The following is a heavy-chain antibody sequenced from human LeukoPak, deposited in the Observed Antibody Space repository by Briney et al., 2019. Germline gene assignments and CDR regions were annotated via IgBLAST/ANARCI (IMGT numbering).Heavy chain of an antibody. J-gene: IGHJ6*02. CDR1: AGSISGYY. Sequence: SETLSLTCTVFAGSISGYYWSWIRQPPGKGLEWIGYIYYSGSTNYSPSLKSRVTISVDTSKNQFSLKLSSVTAADTAVYYCARDRSITMVRGVMHPYYYYGMDVWGQGTTVTVSS. CDR2: IYYSGST. V-gene: IGHV4-59*01. CDR3: ARDRSITMVRGVMHPYYYYGMDV. D-gene: IGHD3-10*01.